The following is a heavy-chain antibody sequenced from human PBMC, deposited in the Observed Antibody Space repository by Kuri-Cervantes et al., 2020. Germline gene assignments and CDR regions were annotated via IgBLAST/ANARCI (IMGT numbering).Heavy chain of an antibody. Sequence: SMKVSCKASGGTFSSYAISWVRQAPGQGLEWMGGIIPIFGTANYAQKFQGRVTITADESTSTAYMELSSLRSEDTAVYYCARAPRGYSSSWFDYWGQGTLVTVSS. D-gene: IGHD6-13*01. CDR2: IIPIFGTA. V-gene: IGHV1-69*13. CDR3: ARAPRGYSSSWFDY. J-gene: IGHJ4*02. CDR1: GGTFSSYA.